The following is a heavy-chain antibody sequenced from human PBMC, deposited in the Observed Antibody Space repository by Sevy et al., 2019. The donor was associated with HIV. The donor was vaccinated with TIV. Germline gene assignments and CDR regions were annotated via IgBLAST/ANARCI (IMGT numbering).Heavy chain of an antibody. CDR1: GGPISSYY. CDR3: ARAPPVRSGDDSLNWFDP. CDR2: IHYSGST. Sequence: SETLSLTCTVSGGPISSYYWSWIRQPPGKKLEWIGYIHYSGSTKYNPSLNSRVTMSVDTSKNHFSRKLTSVTAADTAVYYCARAPPVRSGDDSLNWFDPWGQGTLVTVSS. V-gene: IGHV4-59*01. J-gene: IGHJ5*02. D-gene: IGHD5-12*01.